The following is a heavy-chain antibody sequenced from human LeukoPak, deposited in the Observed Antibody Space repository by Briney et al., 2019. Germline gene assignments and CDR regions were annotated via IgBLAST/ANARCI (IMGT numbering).Heavy chain of an antibody. CDR3: AREGPHYDSSGYYLLDY. J-gene: IGHJ4*02. D-gene: IGHD3-22*01. Sequence: GGSLRLSCAASGFTFSSYSMNWVRQAPGKGLEWVSSISSSSSYIYYADSVKGRFTISRDNAKNSLYLQMNSLRAEDTAVYYCAREGPHYDSSGYYLLDYWGQGTLVTVSS. CDR1: GFTFSSYS. V-gene: IGHV3-21*04. CDR2: ISSSSSYI.